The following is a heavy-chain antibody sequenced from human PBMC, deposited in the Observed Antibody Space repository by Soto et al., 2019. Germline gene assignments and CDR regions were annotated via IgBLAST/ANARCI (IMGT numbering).Heavy chain of an antibody. Sequence: ASVKVSCKASGYTLTGYYMHWVRQAPGQGLEWMGWINPNSGGTNYAQKFQGRVTMTRDTSISTAYMELSRLRSDDTAVYYCARGQLELRGEFYDAFDIWGQGTMVTVSS. CDR3: ARGQLELRGEFYDAFDI. CDR1: GYTLTGYY. CDR2: INPNSGGT. D-gene: IGHD1-7*01. V-gene: IGHV1-2*02. J-gene: IGHJ3*02.